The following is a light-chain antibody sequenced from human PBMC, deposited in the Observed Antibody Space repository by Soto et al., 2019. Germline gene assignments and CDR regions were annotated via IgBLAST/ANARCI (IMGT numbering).Light chain of an antibody. Sequence: EIVLRQSPATLSMSPGERATLSCRASQSVYSYLAWYQQKPGQAPRLLIYEASNRATGIPARFSGGGSGTDFTLTITSLEPEDFAVYYCQQRGHWPPTFGPGTKVDI. V-gene: IGKV3-11*01. CDR2: EAS. CDR1: QSVYSY. J-gene: IGKJ3*01. CDR3: QQRGHWPPT.